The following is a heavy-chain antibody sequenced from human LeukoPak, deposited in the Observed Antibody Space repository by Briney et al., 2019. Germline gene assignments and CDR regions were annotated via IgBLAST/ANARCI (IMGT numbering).Heavy chain of an antibody. J-gene: IGHJ4*02. D-gene: IGHD3-10*01. CDR3: ARDSRWFGELSYFDY. CDR1: GFTFSSYW. Sequence: GGSLRLSCAASGFTFSSYWMSWVRQAPGKGLEWVANIKQDGSEKYYVDSVKGRFTISRDNAKNSLYLQINSLRAEDTAVYYCARDSRWFGELSYFDYWGQGTLVTVSS. V-gene: IGHV3-7*01. CDR2: IKQDGSEK.